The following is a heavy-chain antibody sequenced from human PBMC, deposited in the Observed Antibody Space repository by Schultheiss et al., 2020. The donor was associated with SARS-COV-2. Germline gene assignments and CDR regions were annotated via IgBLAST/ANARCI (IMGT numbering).Heavy chain of an antibody. Sequence: GGSLRLSCAASGFTFSSYSMNWVRQAPGKGLEWVSYISSSSSTIYYADSVKGRFTISRDNAKNSLYLQMNSLRDEDTAVYYCARGVLKSIAARPGYYYGMDVWGQGTTVTVSS. CDR1: GFTFSSYS. D-gene: IGHD6-6*01. J-gene: IGHJ6*02. CDR2: ISSSSSTI. V-gene: IGHV3-48*02. CDR3: ARGVLKSIAARPGYYYGMDV.